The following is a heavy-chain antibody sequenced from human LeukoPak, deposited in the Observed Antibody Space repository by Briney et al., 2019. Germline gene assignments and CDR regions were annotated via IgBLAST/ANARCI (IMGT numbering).Heavy chain of an antibody. D-gene: IGHD1-26*01. CDR1: GYTFTGYY. V-gene: IGHV1-2*04. CDR2: INPNSGGT. Sequence: ASVKVSCKASGYTFTGYYMHWVRQAPGQGLEWMGWINPNSGGTNYAQKFQGWVTMTRDTSISTAYMELSRLRSDDTAVYYCARESVGAPTDEAFDIWGQGTMVTVSS. J-gene: IGHJ3*02. CDR3: ARESVGAPTDEAFDI.